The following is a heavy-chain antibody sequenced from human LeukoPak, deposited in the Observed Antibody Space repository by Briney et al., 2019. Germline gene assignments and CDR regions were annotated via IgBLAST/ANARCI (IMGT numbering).Heavy chain of an antibody. CDR1: GFTFSSYA. CDR3: AKGRGYGGNSTPYYFDY. CDR2: ISGSGGST. Sequence: GGSLRLSCAASGFTFSSYAMSWVRQAPGKGLEWVSAISGSGGSTYYADSVKGRFTISRDNSKNTLYLQMNSLRAEDTAVYYCAKGRGYGGNSTPYYFDYWGQGTLVTVSS. D-gene: IGHD4-23*01. V-gene: IGHV3-23*01. J-gene: IGHJ4*02.